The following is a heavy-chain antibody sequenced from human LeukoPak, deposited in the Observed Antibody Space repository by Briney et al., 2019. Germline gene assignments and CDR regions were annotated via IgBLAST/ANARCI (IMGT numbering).Heavy chain of an antibody. D-gene: IGHD1-26*01. CDR3: AREGWEALGHYFDY. V-gene: IGHV3-23*01. CDR1: GLTFYTYA. Sequence: GGSLRLSCAVSGLTFYTYAMSWVRQAPGKGLEWVSAISGRDGRTYYSDSVKGRFTISRDNSQNTLYLQMNTLRAEDTAVYYCAREGWEALGHYFDYWGQGTLVTVSS. J-gene: IGHJ4*02. CDR2: ISGRDGRT.